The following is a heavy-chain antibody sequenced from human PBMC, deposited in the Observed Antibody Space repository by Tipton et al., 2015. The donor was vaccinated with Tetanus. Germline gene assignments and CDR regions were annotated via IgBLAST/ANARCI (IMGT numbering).Heavy chain of an antibody. D-gene: IGHD3-16*01. Sequence: TLSLTCTVSGGSIGSNYWSWIRQPPGKGLEWIGYIFHTGDTNTRPALKGRVTVSLDTSKNRFSLNLTSVTAADTAVYFCARDRGGSYFDYWGQGTLVTVSS. CDR3: ARDRGGSYFDY. V-gene: IGHV4-59*01. CDR2: IFHTGDT. J-gene: IGHJ4*02. CDR1: GGSIGSNY.